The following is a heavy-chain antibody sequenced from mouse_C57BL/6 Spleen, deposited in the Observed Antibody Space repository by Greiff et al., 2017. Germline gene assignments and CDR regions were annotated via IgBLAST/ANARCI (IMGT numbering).Heavy chain of an antibody. CDR1: GFTFSDFY. J-gene: IGHJ4*01. Sequence: EVQGVESGGGLVQSGRSLRLSCATSGFTFSDFYMEWVRQAPGKGLEWIAASRNKANDYTTEYSASVKGRFIVSRDTSQSILYLQMNALRAEDTAIYYCARDSDPGMDYWGQGTSVTVSS. V-gene: IGHV7-1*01. CDR3: ARDSDPGMDY. CDR2: SRNKANDYTT.